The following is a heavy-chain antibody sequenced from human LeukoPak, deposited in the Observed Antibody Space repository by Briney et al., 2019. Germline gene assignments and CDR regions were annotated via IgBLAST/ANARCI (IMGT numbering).Heavy chain of an antibody. CDR2: IYYSGST. CDR1: GDSISSSGDY. CDR3: ARVGATYPHYYMDV. Sequence: SETLSLTCTVSGDSISSSGDYWGWIRQPLGKGLEWIGNIYYSGSTYYNPSLKSRVTIAVDTSKNQFSLKPTSETAADTAVYYCARVGATYPHYYMDVWGKGTTVTVAS. J-gene: IGHJ6*03. V-gene: IGHV4-39*01. D-gene: IGHD3-16*01.